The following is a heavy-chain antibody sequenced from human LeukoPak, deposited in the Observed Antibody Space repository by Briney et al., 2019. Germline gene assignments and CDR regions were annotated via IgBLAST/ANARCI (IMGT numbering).Heavy chain of an antibody. CDR1: GFTFSSYE. Sequence: GGSLGLSCAASGFTFSSYEMNWVRQAPGKGLEWVSYISTSGITIYYADSVQGRFTISRDNAKNSMYLQMYSLRAEDTDVYYCTRNGLVAEGAKTYDYYYMDVWGKGTTVTISS. CDR2: ISTSGITI. J-gene: IGHJ6*03. V-gene: IGHV3-48*03. D-gene: IGHD2-2*01. CDR3: TRNGLVAEGAKTYDYYYMDV.